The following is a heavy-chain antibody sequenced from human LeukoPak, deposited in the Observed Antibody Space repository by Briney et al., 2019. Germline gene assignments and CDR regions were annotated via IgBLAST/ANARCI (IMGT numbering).Heavy chain of an antibody. D-gene: IGHD2-21*02. CDR1: GFTFSSYA. CDR2: ISYDGSNK. CDR3: VKPLVTGRLSGVFQY. J-gene: IGHJ4*02. V-gene: IGHV3-30*04. Sequence: PGGSLRLSCAASGFTFSSYAMHWVRQAPGKGLEWVAVISYDGSNKYYADSVKGRFTISRDNSKNTVYLEMNNLRAEDTAVYYCVKPLVTGRLSGVFQYWGQGALVTVSS.